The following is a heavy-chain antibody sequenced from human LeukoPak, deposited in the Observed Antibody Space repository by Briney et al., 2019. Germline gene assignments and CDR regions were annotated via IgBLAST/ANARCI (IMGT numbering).Heavy chain of an antibody. CDR1: GFTFSSYS. CDR3: ARGSGSYYNPNALGY. V-gene: IGHV3-48*01. D-gene: IGHD3-10*01. J-gene: IGHJ4*02. CDR2: ISSSSTI. Sequence: PGGSLRLSXAASGFTFSSYSMNWVRQTPGKGLEWVSYISSSSTIYYADSVKGRLTISRDNAKNSLYLQMNSLRAEDTAVYYCARGSGSYYNPNALGYWGQGTLVTVXS.